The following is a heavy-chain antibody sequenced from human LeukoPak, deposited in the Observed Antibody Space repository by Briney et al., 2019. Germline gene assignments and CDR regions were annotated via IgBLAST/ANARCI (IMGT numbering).Heavy chain of an antibody. CDR1: GFTFSSFE. CDR3: RDGYNFGY. CDR2: ISSGGSTI. Sequence: GGSLRLSCAASGFTFSSFETKWVRQAPGKGLEWVSYISSGGSTIYYADSVKGRFTISRDNAKNSLYLQMNSLRAEDTAVYYCRDGYNFGYWGQGTLVTVSS. J-gene: IGHJ4*02. D-gene: IGHD5-24*01. V-gene: IGHV3-48*03.